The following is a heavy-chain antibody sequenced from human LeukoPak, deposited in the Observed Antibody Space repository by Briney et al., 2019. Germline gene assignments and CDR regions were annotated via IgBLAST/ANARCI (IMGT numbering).Heavy chain of an antibody. Sequence: SETLSLTCTVSGGSISSGGYYWSWIRQHPGKGLEWIGYIYYSGSTYYNPSLKSRVTISVDTSKNQFSLKLSSVTAADTAVYYCARESAVDGQDDFDIWGQGTMVTVSS. CDR2: IYYSGST. CDR1: GGSISSGGYY. CDR3: ARESAVDGQDDFDI. J-gene: IGHJ3*02. D-gene: IGHD6-19*01. V-gene: IGHV4-31*03.